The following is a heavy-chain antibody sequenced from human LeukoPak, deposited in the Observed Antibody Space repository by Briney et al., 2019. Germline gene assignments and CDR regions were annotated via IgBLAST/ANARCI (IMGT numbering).Heavy chain of an antibody. CDR2: IFYSGST. Sequence: NTSETLSLTCTVSSGSISTSNYYWGWVRQPPGKALEWIGNIFYSGSTYYSPSLKSRVTISLDTSRNQFSLKLSSVTAADTAVYYCARDPSMVRGENTPYFDYWGQGTLVTVSS. CDR3: ARDPSMVRGENTPYFDY. CDR1: SGSISTSNYY. J-gene: IGHJ4*02. V-gene: IGHV4-39*07. D-gene: IGHD3-10*01.